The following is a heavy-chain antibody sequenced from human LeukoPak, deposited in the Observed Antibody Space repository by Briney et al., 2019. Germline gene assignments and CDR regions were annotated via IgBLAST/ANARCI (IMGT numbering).Heavy chain of an antibody. CDR3: ARDPRFLEWLYYYFDY. V-gene: IGHV1-2*02. Sequence: AALVKVSCKASGYTFTGYYMHWVRQAPGQGLEWMGWINPNSGGTNYAQKFQGRVTVTRDTSISTAYMELSRLRSDDTAVYYCARDPRFLEWLYYYFDYWGQGTLVTVSS. D-gene: IGHD3-3*01. J-gene: IGHJ4*02. CDR2: INPNSGGT. CDR1: GYTFTGYY.